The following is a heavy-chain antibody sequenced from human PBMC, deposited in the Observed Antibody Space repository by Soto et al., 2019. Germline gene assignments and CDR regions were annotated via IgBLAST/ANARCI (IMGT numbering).Heavy chain of an antibody. J-gene: IGHJ4*02. V-gene: IGHV3-48*01. CDR3: ARDGDGSSWPFDY. D-gene: IGHD6-13*01. CDR1: GFTFSNYK. CDR2: ISSSSITI. Sequence: GGSLRLSCAASGFTFSNYKMNWVRQAPAKGLECVSYISSSSITIYYADSVKGRFTISRDYASNSLYLQMNSLRAEDTAVYYCARDGDGSSWPFDYWGQGTLVTVSS.